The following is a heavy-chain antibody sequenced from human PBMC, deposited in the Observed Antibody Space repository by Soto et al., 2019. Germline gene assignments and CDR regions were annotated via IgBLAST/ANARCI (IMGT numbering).Heavy chain of an antibody. CDR3: ARPGCYNLYYFDY. Sequence: EVQLLESGGGLVQPGGSLRLSCAASGFTFSSYAMSWVRQAPGKGLEWVSAISGSGGSTYYADSVKGRFTISRDNSKNKLYLQMNSLRADDTAVYYCARPGCYNLYYFDYGCQGTLVTVSS. V-gene: IGHV3-23*01. CDR2: ISGSGGST. D-gene: IGHD1-26*01. J-gene: IGHJ4*02. CDR1: GFTFSSYA.